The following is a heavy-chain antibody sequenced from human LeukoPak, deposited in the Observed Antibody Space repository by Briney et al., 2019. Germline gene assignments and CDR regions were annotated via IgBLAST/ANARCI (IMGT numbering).Heavy chain of an antibody. D-gene: IGHD3-10*01. Sequence: PGGSLRLSCAASGFTFSRYWITWVRQAPGKGLEWVANIKEDGSQKYYVDSVKGRFTIPRDNPKGSLYLQMSSLRAEYKAVYYCARDDRSTRSSFGLDAYDVWGQGTMATVSS. J-gene: IGHJ3*01. CDR1: GFTFSRYW. CDR2: IKEDGSQK. CDR3: ARDDRSTRSSFGLDAYDV. V-gene: IGHV3-7*01.